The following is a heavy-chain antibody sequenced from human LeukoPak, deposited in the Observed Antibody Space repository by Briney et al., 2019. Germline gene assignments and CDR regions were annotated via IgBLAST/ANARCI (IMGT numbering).Heavy chain of an antibody. D-gene: IGHD2-21*02. CDR1: GGSISSSSYH. CDR3: ARGPVTSWDAFDI. V-gene: IGHV4-39*07. Sequence: TSETLSLTCTVSGGSISSSSYHWGRIRQPPGKGLVGIGSIYDNGNTYSNPAPTSRVTISIDTSKNQFSLKLSSVTAADAAVYYCARGPVTSWDAFDIWGQGTMVTVSS. J-gene: IGHJ3*02. CDR2: IYDNGNT.